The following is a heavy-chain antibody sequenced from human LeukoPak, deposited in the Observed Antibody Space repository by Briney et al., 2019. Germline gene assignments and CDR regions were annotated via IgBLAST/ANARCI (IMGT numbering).Heavy chain of an antibody. D-gene: IGHD1-26*01. J-gene: IGHJ6*02. CDR2: IIPILGIA. Sequence: SVKVSCKASGGTFSSYAISWVRQAPGQGLEWMGKIIPILGIANYAQKFQGRVTITADKSTSTAYMELSSLRSEDTAVYYCALWELPEGYYYYYGMDVWGQGTTVTVSS. CDR1: GGTFSSYA. V-gene: IGHV1-69*04. CDR3: ALWELPEGYYYYYGMDV.